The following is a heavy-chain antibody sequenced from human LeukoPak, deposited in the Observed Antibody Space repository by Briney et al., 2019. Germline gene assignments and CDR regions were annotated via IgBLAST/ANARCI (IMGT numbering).Heavy chain of an antibody. J-gene: IGHJ4*02. Sequence: ASAKVSCKTSGYTFTGYYMHWMRQAPGQGLEWMGWINLNSGGTNYAQKFQGRVIMTRDTSTSTAYMELNRLRFDDTAVYYCASWAGGNEPIASFDYWGQGTLVTVSS. CDR2: INLNSGGT. V-gene: IGHV1-2*02. CDR3: ASWAGGNEPIASFDY. D-gene: IGHD1-14*01. CDR1: GYTFTGYY.